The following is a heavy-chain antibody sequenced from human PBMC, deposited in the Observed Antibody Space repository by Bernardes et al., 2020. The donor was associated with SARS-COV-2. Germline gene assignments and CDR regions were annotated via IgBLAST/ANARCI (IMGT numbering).Heavy chain of an antibody. CDR2: IKSKTEGETV. D-gene: IGHD4-17*01. CDR1: GFTFSRAS. CDR3: MTEAFIVGRYQSGDF. J-gene: IGHJ2*01. Sequence: GGSLRLSCTTSGFTFSRASMNWVRQAPGKGLEWVGRIKSKTEGETVDYAAPVKGRFSVSRDDSKNTIYLQMNNLKSEDAGIYYCMTEAFIVGRYQSGDFWGRGTLVTVSS. V-gene: IGHV3-15*01.